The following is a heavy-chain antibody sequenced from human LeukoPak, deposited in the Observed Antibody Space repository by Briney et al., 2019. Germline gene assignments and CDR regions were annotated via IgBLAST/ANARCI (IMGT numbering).Heavy chain of an antibody. CDR1: GFTFSNYW. Sequence: PGGSLRLSCAASGFTFSNYWMGWVRQAPGKGLEWVANIKQDGSEKYYVDSVKGRFTISRDNAKKSLYLQMNSLRAEDTAAYYCARDREWFDPWGQGTLVTVSS. CDR3: ARDREWFDP. V-gene: IGHV3-7*01. J-gene: IGHJ5*02. CDR2: IKQDGSEK.